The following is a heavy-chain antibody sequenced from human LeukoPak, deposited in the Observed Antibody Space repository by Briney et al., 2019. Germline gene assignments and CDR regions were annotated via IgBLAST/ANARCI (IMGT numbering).Heavy chain of an antibody. CDR1: GFTFSSYA. CDR2: ISGSGGST. J-gene: IGHJ4*02. CDR3: AKGERTVAGTGGGFDY. D-gene: IGHD6-19*01. Sequence: GGSLRLSCAASGFTFSSYAMSWVRQAPGKGLEWVSAISGSGGSTYYADSVKGRFTISRDNSKNTLYLQMNSLRAEDTAVYYCAKGERTVAGTGGGFDYWGQGTLVTVSS. V-gene: IGHV3-23*01.